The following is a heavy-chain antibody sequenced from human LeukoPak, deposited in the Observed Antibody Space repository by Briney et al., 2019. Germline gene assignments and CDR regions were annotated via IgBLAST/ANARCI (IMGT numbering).Heavy chain of an antibody. V-gene: IGHV5-51*01. CDR1: GYSFTSYW. CDR2: IYPGDSDT. CDR3: ARVDLYCSSTSCYSFDY. J-gene: IGHJ4*02. D-gene: IGHD2-2*01. Sequence: PGESLKISCKGSGYSFTSYWIGWVRQMPGKGLEWMGIIYPGDSDTRYSPSLQGQVTISGDKSISTVYLQWSSLKASGTAMYYCARVDLYCSSTSCYSFDYWGQGTLVTVSS.